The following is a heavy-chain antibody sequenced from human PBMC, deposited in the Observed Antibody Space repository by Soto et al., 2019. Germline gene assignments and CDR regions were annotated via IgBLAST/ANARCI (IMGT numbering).Heavy chain of an antibody. CDR1: GGSISSNNW. D-gene: IGHD5-18*01. CDR2: IYSSGST. Sequence: SETLSLTCAVSGGSISSNNWWTWVRQPPGKGLEWIGYIYSSGSTHYNPSLQNRVTISIDTSKNQVSLKVNSVTAADTAVYYCARDHPHSYGVYYFDYWGQGTPVTAPQ. V-gene: IGHV4-4*02. CDR3: ARDHPHSYGVYYFDY. J-gene: IGHJ4*02.